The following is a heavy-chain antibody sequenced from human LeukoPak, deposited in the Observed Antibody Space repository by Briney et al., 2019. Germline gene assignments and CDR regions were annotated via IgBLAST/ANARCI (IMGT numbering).Heavy chain of an antibody. CDR3: ARSTVVTPFDY. D-gene: IGHD4-23*01. CDR2: IYSSGRT. V-gene: IGHV4-59*11. CDR1: GGAIISHY. Sequence: PSETLSLTCTVSGGAIISHYCSWIRQPPGKGRKWIGYIYSSGRTNYHPSLKSRVTISVAPSKNQFSLKLSSVTAADTAVYYCARSTVVTPFDYWGQGTLVTVSS. J-gene: IGHJ4*02.